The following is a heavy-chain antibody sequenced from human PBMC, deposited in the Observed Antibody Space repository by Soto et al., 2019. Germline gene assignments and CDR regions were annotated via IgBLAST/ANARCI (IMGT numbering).Heavy chain of an antibody. CDR1: GGSVSGYY. J-gene: IGHJ4*02. D-gene: IGHD6-19*01. Sequence: QLQLQESGPGLVKPSETLSLTCTVSGGSVSGYYWSWIRQPPGKGLEWIGYIYYSGSTNYNPSLKSRVTIAVDTSKNQFSLKLSSVTAEDTAVYYCARGRQWLDDWGQGTLVTVSS. CDR2: IYYSGST. V-gene: IGHV4-59*02. CDR3: ARGRQWLDD.